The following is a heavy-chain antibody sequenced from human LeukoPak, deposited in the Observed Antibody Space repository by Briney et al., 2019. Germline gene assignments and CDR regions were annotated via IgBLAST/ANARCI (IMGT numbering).Heavy chain of an antibody. V-gene: IGHV4-34*01. CDR1: GGSFSGYY. J-gene: IGHJ4*02. D-gene: IGHD1-26*01. Sequence: SETLSLTCAVYGGSFSGYYWSWIRQPLGKGLEWIGEINHSGSTNYNPSLKSRVTISVDTSKNQFSLKLSSVTAADTAVYFCARGRGVFLLYRGSLDYWGQGTLVTVSS. CDR3: ARGRGVFLLYRGSLDY. CDR2: INHSGST.